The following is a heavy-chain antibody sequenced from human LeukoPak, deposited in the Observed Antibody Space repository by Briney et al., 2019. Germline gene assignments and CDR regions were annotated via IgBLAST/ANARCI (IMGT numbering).Heavy chain of an antibody. CDR2: IKQDGSEK. CDR3: ARWDILTGYHSGDY. V-gene: IGHV3-7*01. CDR1: GFTFSSYW. D-gene: IGHD3-9*01. Sequence: GGSLRLSCTASGFTFSSYWMSWVRQAPGKGLEWVANIKQDGSEKYYVDSVKGRFTISRDNAKNSLYLQMNSLRAEDTAVYYCARWDILTGYHSGDYWGQGTLVTVSS. J-gene: IGHJ4*02.